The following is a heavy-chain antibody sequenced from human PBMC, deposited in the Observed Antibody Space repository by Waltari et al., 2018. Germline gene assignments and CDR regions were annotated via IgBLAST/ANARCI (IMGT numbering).Heavy chain of an antibody. CDR2: IYYSWST. J-gene: IGHJ5*02. CDR3: ARSGYYDSSGYYWWFDP. V-gene: IGHV4-39*01. D-gene: IGHD3-22*01. CDR1: GGSISSSNYY. Sequence: QLQLQESGPGLVKPSETLSLTCTVSGGSISSSNYYWGWIRQPPGKGLEWIGRIYYSWSTFYNPALKRRVTISVDTSKNQFYRKLNSVTAADTAVHYCARSGYYDSSGYYWWFDPWGQGTLVTVSS.